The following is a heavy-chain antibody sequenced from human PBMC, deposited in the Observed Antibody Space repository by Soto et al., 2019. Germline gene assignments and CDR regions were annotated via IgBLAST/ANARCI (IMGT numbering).Heavy chain of an antibody. V-gene: IGHV3-30*18. Sequence: PGGSLRLSCAASGFTFSSYGMHWVRQAPGKGLEWVTVISYDGSNKYYADSVKGRFTISRDNSKNTLYLQMNSLRAEDTAVYYCAKDRRRSYYYYYGMDVWGQGTTVTVSS. CDR1: GFTFSSYG. J-gene: IGHJ6*02. CDR3: AKDRRRSYYYYYGMDV. CDR2: ISYDGSNK. D-gene: IGHD1-26*01.